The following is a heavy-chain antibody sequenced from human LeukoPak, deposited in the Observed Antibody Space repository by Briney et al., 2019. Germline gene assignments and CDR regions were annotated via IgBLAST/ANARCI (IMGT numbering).Heavy chain of an antibody. V-gene: IGHV4-59*01. CDR2: IYYSGST. Sequence: PSETLSLTCTVSGGSISSYYWSWIRQPPGKGLEWIGYIYYSGSTNYNPSLKSRVTISVDTSKNQFSLKLSSVTAADTAVYYCARDRYEHISGWYNYYYYYGMDVWGQGTTVTVSS. J-gene: IGHJ6*02. D-gene: IGHD6-19*01. CDR1: GGSISSYY. CDR3: ARDRYEHISGWYNYYYYYGMDV.